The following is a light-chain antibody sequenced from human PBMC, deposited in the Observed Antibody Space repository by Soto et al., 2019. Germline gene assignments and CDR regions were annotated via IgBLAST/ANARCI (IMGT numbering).Light chain of an antibody. J-gene: IGKJ4*01. V-gene: IGKV4-1*01. Sequence: DIVMTQSPDSLAVSLGERATLSCKSSQTISYTSINKTYLAWYQQRPGQPPKLLIYWASIRGSGVPDRLSGSGFGTDFTLTISSLQTEDVAVYYCQQYFSYPLTFGGGTKVDIK. CDR3: QQYFSYPLT. CDR2: WAS. CDR1: QTISYTSINKTY.